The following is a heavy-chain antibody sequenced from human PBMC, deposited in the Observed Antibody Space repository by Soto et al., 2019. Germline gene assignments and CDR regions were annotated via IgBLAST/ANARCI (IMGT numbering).Heavy chain of an antibody. CDR2: INPSGGST. D-gene: IGHD2-15*01. V-gene: IGHV1-46*01. J-gene: IGHJ4*01. Sequence: QVQLVQSGAEVKKPGASVKVSCKASGYTFTSYYMHWVRQAPGQGLEWMGIINPSGGSTSYAQKFKGGGTMTRDTPTSTVYVELSSLRSEDTAVYYCARDYCSGGSCYHYYFDSWGQGTLVTVSS. CDR3: ARDYCSGGSCYHYYFDS. CDR1: GYTFTSYY.